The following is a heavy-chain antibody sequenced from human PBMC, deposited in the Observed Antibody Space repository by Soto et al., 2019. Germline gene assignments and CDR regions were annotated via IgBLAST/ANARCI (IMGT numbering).Heavy chain of an antibody. J-gene: IGHJ5*02. CDR3: SKDLVRLGELSPLIS. CDR2: ISGSGGST. Sequence: EVQLLESGGGLVQPGGSLRLSCAASGFTFSSYAMSWVRQAPGTGLEWVSAISGSGGSTYYADAVKGRFTISRDNSKNTLYLQMNSLRAEDTAVYYCSKDLVRLGELSPLISWGQGTLVTVSS. CDR1: GFTFSSYA. D-gene: IGHD3-16*02. V-gene: IGHV3-23*01.